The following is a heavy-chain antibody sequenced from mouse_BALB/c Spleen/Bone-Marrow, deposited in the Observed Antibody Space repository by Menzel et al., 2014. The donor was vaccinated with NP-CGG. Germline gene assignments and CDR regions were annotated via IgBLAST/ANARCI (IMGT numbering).Heavy chain of an antibody. CDR3: SSYAMDY. CDR1: GFNIKDTY. CDR2: IDPANGNT. Sequence: EVQLQQSGAELVKPGASVKLSCTASGFNIKDTYMHWVKQRPEQGLEWTGRIDPANGNTKYDPKFQGKATITADTSSNTAYLQLSSLTSEDTAVYYGSSYAMDYWGQGTSVTVSS. V-gene: IGHV14-3*02. J-gene: IGHJ4*01.